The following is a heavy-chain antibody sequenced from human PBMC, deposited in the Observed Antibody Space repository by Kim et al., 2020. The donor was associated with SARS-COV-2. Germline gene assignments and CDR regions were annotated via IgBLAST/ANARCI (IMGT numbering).Heavy chain of an antibody. Sequence: ASVKVSCKASGYTFTGYDINWVRQATGQGLEWMGWMNPNSGNTGYAQKFQGRVTMTRNTSISTAYMELSSLRSEDTAVYYCARGKKNYYDSSGYYSAGVDYWGQGTLVTVSS. CDR2: MNPNSGNT. CDR1: GYTFTGYD. D-gene: IGHD3-22*01. J-gene: IGHJ4*02. V-gene: IGHV1-8*01. CDR3: ARGKKNYYDSSGYYSAGVDY.